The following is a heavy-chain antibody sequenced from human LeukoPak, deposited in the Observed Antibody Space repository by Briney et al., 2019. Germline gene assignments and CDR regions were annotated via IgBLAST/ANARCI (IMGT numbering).Heavy chain of an antibody. D-gene: IGHD2-21*01. CDR1: GFTFSNYA. Sequence: GGSLRLSCAASGFTFSNYAMTWVRQAPRKRLEWVSVISGGGGDTYYADSVKGRFTISRDNSKNALYLQMDSLRPEDTALYYCAKDSGDWTRGTLLPRDCYFDYWGQGAQVTVSS. V-gene: IGHV3-23*01. CDR3: AKDSGDWTRGTLLPRDCYFDY. CDR2: ISGGGGDT. J-gene: IGHJ4*03.